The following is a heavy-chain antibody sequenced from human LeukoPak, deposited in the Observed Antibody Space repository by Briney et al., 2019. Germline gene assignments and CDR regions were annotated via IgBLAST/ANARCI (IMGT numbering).Heavy chain of an antibody. CDR1: GGSISSSSYY. Sequence: PSETLSLTCTVSGGSISSSSYYWGWIRQPPGKGLEWIGSIYYSGSTYYNPSLKSRVTISVDTSKNQFSLKLSSVTAADTAVYYCARDLGFWSGYSGFYWGQGTLVTVSS. CDR3: ARDLGFWSGYSGFY. D-gene: IGHD3-3*01. V-gene: IGHV4-39*02. CDR2: IYYSGST. J-gene: IGHJ4*02.